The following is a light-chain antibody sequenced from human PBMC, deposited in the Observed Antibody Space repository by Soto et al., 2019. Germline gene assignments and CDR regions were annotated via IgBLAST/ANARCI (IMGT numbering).Light chain of an antibody. CDR1: DIGDKR. Sequence: SYELTQAPSVSVAPGQTAWVTCGGDDIGDKRVHWYQQRPGQAPVLVVYNDRDRPSGIPERFSGSNSGNTATLTISRVEGGDEADYYCSSYTSSSTRVFGTGTKVTVL. CDR2: NDR. CDR3: SSYTSSSTRV. J-gene: IGLJ1*01. V-gene: IGLV3-21*02.